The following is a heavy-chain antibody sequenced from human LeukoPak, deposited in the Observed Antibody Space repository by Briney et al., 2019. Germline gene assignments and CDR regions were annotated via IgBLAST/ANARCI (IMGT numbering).Heavy chain of an antibody. CDR3: ARGPDYDILADYFDY. CDR1: GFTFSSFG. Sequence: GGSLRLSCAAAGFTFSSFGVHWVCQAAGKGLQWVAVISYDGSNKFYADSVRGRFTFSRDNSKNTLFLQMNSLRPEDTAVYYCARGPDYDILADYFDYWGQGTLVTVSS. D-gene: IGHD3-9*01. CDR2: ISYDGSNK. V-gene: IGHV3-30*03. J-gene: IGHJ4*02.